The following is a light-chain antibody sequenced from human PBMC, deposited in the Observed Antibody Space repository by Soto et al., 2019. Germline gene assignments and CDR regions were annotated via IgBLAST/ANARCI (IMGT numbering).Light chain of an antibody. J-gene: IGLJ2*01. CDR2: LNSDGSH. Sequence: QSVLTQSPSASASLGASVKLTCTLSSGHSNYVIAWHQQQPEKGPRFLMKLNSDGSHNRGDGIPDRFSGSSSGSERYLTISSLQSDDEADYYCQTWGTAIVVFGGGTKLTVL. V-gene: IGLV4-69*01. CDR1: SGHSNYV. CDR3: QTWGTAIVV.